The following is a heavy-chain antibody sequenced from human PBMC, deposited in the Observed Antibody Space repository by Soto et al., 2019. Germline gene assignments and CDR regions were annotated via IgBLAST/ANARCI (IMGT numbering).Heavy chain of an antibody. D-gene: IGHD2-21*01. CDR2: VYYSGGA. Sequence: PSETLSLTCTVSGVSIHNSHSFWGWIRQPPGKGLEFIGTVYYSGGAHYNSSLKSRVTISVDTANNQVSLRMRSLTAADTAVYYCGRVVEGATRHTDLDSWGQGPLVTASS. J-gene: IGHJ5*01. V-gene: IGHV4-39*01. CDR1: GVSIHNSHSF. CDR3: GRVVEGATRHTDLDS.